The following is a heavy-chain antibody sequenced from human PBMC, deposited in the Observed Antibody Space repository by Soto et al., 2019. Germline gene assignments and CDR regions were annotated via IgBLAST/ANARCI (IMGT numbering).Heavy chain of an antibody. CDR2: ISAYNGNT. V-gene: IGHV1-18*01. CDR1: GYTFTSYG. CDR3: ARGGYSSGWNNWFDP. Sequence: ASVKVSCKASGYTFTSYGISWVRQAPGQGLEWMGWISAYNGNTNYAQKLQGRVTMTTDTSTSTAYMELRSLRSDDTAVYHCARGGYSSGWNNWFDPWGQGTLVTVSS. D-gene: IGHD6-19*01. J-gene: IGHJ5*02.